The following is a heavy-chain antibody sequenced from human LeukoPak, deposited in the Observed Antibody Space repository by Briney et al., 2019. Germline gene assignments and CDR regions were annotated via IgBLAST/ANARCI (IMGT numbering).Heavy chain of an antibody. Sequence: SETLSLTCTVSGYSISSGYYWGWIRQPPGKGLEWIGSIYHSGSTYYNPSLKSRVTISVDTSKNQFSLKLSSVTAADTAVYYCARDIVATEDWGQGTLVTVSS. J-gene: IGHJ4*02. CDR2: IYHSGST. CDR3: ARDIVATED. D-gene: IGHD5-12*01. CDR1: GYSISSGYY. V-gene: IGHV4-38-2*02.